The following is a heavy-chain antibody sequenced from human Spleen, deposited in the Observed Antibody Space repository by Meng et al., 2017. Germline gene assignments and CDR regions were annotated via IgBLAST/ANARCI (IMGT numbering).Heavy chain of an antibody. CDR2: IKYDGSEK. Sequence: LSLTCEASGFTFSSYAMHWVRQAPGRGLEWVANIKYDGSEKYYVDSVKGRFAISRDNAKNSLYLQMNSLRDEDSSVYHCARSSSWAFDIWGQGTVVTVSS. CDR3: ARSSSWAFDI. CDR1: GFTFSSYA. D-gene: IGHD6-6*01. V-gene: IGHV3-7*01. J-gene: IGHJ3*02.